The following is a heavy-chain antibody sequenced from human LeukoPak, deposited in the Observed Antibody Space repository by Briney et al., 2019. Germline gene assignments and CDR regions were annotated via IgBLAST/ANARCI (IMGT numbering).Heavy chain of an antibody. CDR3: ARRISTSHGFDV. V-gene: IGHV4-39*01. J-gene: IGHJ3*01. CDR1: GGSISRSTYY. CDR2: IYYSGST. Sequence: SETLSLTCTVSGGSISRSTYYWGWIRQPPGKGLEWIGNIYYSGSTYYNPSLKSRVTISVDTSKNQFSLKLSSVTAADTAVYYCARRISTSHGFDVWGQGTMVTVSS.